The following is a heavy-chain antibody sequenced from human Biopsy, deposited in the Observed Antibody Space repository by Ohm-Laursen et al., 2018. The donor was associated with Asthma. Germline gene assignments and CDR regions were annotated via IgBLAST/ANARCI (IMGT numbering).Heavy chain of an antibody. CDR3: ARKAGSCISRTCYSLDF. Sequence: SVKVSCKSLGGTFNTYVIGWVRQAPGQGLEWMGGVNSVFGTTTYPQKFQDRVTITADDSTSTVYMELSSMRSEDTAVYYCARKAGSCISRTCYSLDFWGQGTLVTVSS. CDR1: GGTFNTYV. V-gene: IGHV1-69*13. J-gene: IGHJ4*02. D-gene: IGHD2-2*01. CDR2: VNSVFGTT.